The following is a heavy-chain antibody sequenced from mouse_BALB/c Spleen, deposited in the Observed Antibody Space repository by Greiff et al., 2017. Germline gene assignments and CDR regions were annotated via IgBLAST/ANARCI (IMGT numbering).Heavy chain of an antibody. Sequence: EVQLQESGPGLVKPSQSLSLTCTVTGYSITSDYAWNWIRQFPGNKLEWMGYISYSGSTSYNPSLKSRISITRDTSKNQFFLQLNSVTTEDTATYYCARRMIRGAMDYWGQGTSVTVSS. CDR3: ARRMIRGAMDY. V-gene: IGHV3-2*02. CDR2: ISYSGST. CDR1: GYSITSDYA. D-gene: IGHD2-4*01. J-gene: IGHJ4*01.